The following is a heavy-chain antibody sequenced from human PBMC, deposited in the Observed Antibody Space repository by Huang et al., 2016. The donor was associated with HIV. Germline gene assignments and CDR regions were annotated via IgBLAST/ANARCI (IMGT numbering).Heavy chain of an antibody. CDR2: ISYDGSNG. J-gene: IGHJ4*02. D-gene: IGHD2-15*01. Sequence: QVQLVESGGGVVQPGGSLRLSCVASGFTFNNFGMHWVRQAPGKVLEWVAVISYDGSNGSYSESVKGRFSISRDNPMDTLYLQMNSLRPDDTAVYYCAKESRWYSDLDNWGQGTLVTVSS. V-gene: IGHV3-30*18. CDR1: GFTFNNFG. CDR3: AKESRWYSDLDN.